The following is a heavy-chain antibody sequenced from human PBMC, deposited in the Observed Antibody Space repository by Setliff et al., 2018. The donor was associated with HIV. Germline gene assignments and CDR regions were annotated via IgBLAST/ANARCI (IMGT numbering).Heavy chain of an antibody. CDR1: GYSISSGYY. V-gene: IGHV4-38-2*01. J-gene: IGHJ4*02. D-gene: IGHD1-26*01. CDR2: FYHSGST. CDR3: AGGPGTTSIDY. Sequence: SETLSLTCAVSGYSISSGYYWGWVRQPPEKGLEWIGSFYHSGSTYYNPSLKSRVTISLDASRNQFSLELISVTAADTAVYYCAGGPGTTSIDYWAQGTLVTVSS.